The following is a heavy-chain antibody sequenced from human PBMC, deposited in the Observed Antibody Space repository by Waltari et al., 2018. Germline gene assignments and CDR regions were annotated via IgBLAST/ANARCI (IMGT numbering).Heavy chain of an antibody. J-gene: IGHJ4*02. CDR3: AGDRAIGLFFDY. CDR2: VHHSGKT. V-gene: IGHV4-4*02. CDR1: GDSISGNYW. D-gene: IGHD2-2*01. Sequence: QVQLQESGQGLVKPSGTLYLTCAVSGDSISGNYWWSWVRQSPEKGLEWIGQVHHSGKTHYNPSLQSRVTISVDKPKNQFSLNLNSVTGADTAVYYCAGDRAIGLFFDYWGRGTLVTVSS.